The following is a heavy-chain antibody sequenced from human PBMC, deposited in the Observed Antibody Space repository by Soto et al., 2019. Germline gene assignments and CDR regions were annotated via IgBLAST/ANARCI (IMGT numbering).Heavy chain of an antibody. V-gene: IGHV3-21*01. CDR2: ISKSDYT. D-gene: IGHD2-2*01. CDR1: GFAFNNYG. Sequence: GGSLRLSCTVSGFAFNNYGINWVRQAPGKGLEWVSSISKSDYTYYSDSVKGRFTISRDNAKNSVSLQMNTLRVEDTAVYYCAREDRIIIPAASDFWGQGTLVTVSS. CDR3: AREDRIIIPAASDF. J-gene: IGHJ4*02.